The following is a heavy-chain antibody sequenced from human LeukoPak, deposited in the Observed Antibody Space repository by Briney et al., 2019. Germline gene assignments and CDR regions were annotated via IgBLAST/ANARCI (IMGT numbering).Heavy chain of an antibody. J-gene: IGHJ4*02. CDR2: IYTSGST. D-gene: IGHD2-15*01. V-gene: IGHV4-4*07. CDR1: GGSISSYY. Sequence: PSETLSLTCTVSGGSISSYYWSWIRQPAGKGLEWIGRIYTSGSTYYNPSLKSRVTISVDTSKNQFSLKLRSVTAADTAVYYCARADCSGGSCYPDFDYWGQGTLVTVSS. CDR3: ARADCSGGSCYPDFDY.